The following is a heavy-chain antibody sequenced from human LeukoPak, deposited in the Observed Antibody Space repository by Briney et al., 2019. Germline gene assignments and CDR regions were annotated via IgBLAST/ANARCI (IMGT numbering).Heavy chain of an antibody. CDR1: GFTFTSYA. V-gene: IGHV3-23*01. Sequence: GGSLRLSCAASGFTFTSYAMSWVRQAPGKGLEWVSAISGSGGSTYYADSVKGRFTISRDNSKNTLYLQMNSLRAEDTAVYYCAKDSAVIPHYFDYWGQGTLVTVSS. CDR2: ISGSGGST. CDR3: AKDSAVIPHYFDY. J-gene: IGHJ4*02. D-gene: IGHD3-22*01.